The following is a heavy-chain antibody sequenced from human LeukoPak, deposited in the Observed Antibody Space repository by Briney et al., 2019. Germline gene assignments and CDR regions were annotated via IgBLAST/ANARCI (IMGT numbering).Heavy chain of an antibody. J-gene: IGHJ4*02. CDR2: ISGSGGST. CDR3: AKDSTLLDY. CDR1: GFTFSRSA. D-gene: IGHD2/OR15-2a*01. Sequence: PGGSLRLSCAASGFTFSRSAMSWVRQAPGKGLEWVSAISGSGGSTYYADSVKGRFTISRDNSKNTLYLQMNSLRAEGTAVYYCAKDSTLLDYWGQGTLVTVSS. V-gene: IGHV3-23*01.